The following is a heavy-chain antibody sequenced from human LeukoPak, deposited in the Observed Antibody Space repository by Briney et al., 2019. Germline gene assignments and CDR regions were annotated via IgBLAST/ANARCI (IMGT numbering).Heavy chain of an antibody. V-gene: IGHV3-21*01. Sequence: GGSLRLSCAASGFTFSSYSMNWVRQAPGKGLEWVSSISSSSSYIYYADSVKGRFTISRDNAKNSLYLQMNSLRAEDTAVYYCARDWGLYSNPEADYRGQGTLVTVSS. CDR1: GFTFSSYS. D-gene: IGHD4-11*01. J-gene: IGHJ4*02. CDR3: ARDWGLYSNPEADY. CDR2: ISSSSSYI.